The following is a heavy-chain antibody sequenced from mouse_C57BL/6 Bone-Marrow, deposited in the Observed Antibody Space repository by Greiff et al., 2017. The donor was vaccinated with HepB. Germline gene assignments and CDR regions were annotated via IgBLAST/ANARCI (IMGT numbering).Heavy chain of an antibody. J-gene: IGHJ2*01. CDR2: IDPENGDT. V-gene: IGHV14-4*01. CDR3: TTPEYYFDY. CDR1: GFNIKDDY. Sequence: EVQLQQSGAELVRPGASVKLSCTASGFNIKDDYMHWVKQRPEQGLEWIGWIDPENGDTEYASKFQGKATITADTSSNKAYLQLSSLTSEDTAVYYCTTPEYYFDYWGQGTTLTVSS.